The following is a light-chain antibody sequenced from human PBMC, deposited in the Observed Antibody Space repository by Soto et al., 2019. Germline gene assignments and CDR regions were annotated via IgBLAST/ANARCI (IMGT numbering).Light chain of an antibody. J-gene: IGKJ1*01. CDR1: QSISSW. CDR2: DAS. CDR3: QQYNSYPRT. V-gene: IGKV1-5*01. Sequence: DIQITHSPATLASSLLYIFSITCLASQSISSWLAWYQQKPGKAPKLLIYDASSLESGVPSRFSGSGSGTEFTLTISSLQPDDFATYYCQQYNSYPRTFGQGTKVDIK.